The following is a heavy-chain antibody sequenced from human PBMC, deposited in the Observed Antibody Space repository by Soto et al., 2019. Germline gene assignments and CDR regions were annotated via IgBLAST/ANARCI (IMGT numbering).Heavy chain of an antibody. Sequence: EVQLLESGGGLVQPGGSLRLSCAASGFTFSSYAMSWVRQAPGKGLEWVSAISGSGGSTYYADSVKGRFTISRDNSKNTLDLQMNSLRAEDTAVYYCASIVPHGSGSYPDYWGQGTLVTVSS. CDR1: GFTFSSYA. J-gene: IGHJ4*02. D-gene: IGHD3-10*01. CDR2: ISGSGGST. V-gene: IGHV3-23*01. CDR3: ASIVPHGSGSYPDY.